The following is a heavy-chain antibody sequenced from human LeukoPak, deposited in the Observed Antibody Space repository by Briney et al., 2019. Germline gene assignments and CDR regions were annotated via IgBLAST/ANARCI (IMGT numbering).Heavy chain of an antibody. CDR3: ARLKPSSGY. CDR1: GGSFSGYY. CDR2: ISHSGST. Sequence: PSETLSLTCAVYGGSFSGYYWSWIRQPPGKGLEWIGEISHSGSTNYNPSLKSRVTISVDTSKNQFSLKLSSVTAADTAVYYCARLKPSSGYWGQGTLVTVSS. D-gene: IGHD1-14*01. J-gene: IGHJ4*02. V-gene: IGHV4-34*01.